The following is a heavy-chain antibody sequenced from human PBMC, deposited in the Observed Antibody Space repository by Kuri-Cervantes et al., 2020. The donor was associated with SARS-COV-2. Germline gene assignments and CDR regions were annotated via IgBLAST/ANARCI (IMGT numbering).Heavy chain of an antibody. CDR3: ARATPSGPTTPGI. Sequence: SVKVSCKASGGTFSGYAISWVRQAPGQGLEWMGRIIPILGIANYAQKFQGRVTITADKSTSTAYMELSSLRSEDTAVYYCARATPSGPTTPGIWGQGTMVTVSS. V-gene: IGHV1-69*04. CDR1: GGTFSGYA. J-gene: IGHJ3*02. CDR2: IIPILGIA. D-gene: IGHD3-10*01.